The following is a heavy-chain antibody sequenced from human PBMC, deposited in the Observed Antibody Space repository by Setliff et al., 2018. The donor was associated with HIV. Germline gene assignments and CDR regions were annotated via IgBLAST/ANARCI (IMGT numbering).Heavy chain of an antibody. D-gene: IGHD6-13*01. CDR2: LYSSETS. CDR1: GGSVSGYY. V-gene: IGHV4-4*07. Sequence: PSETLSLTCTVSGGSVSGYYWSWIRQSAGKRLEWIGRLYSSETSSYNPSLKSRLSMSVDTFNNQFSLKLSSVTAADTAVYYCARLRGSSTWYTGNWLDPWGQGTLVTVSS. CDR3: ARLRGSSTWYTGNWLDP. J-gene: IGHJ5*02.